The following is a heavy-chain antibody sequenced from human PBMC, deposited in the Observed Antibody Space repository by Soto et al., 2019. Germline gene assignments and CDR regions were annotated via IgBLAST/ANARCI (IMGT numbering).Heavy chain of an antibody. Sequence: KTSETLSLTCTGSGGSISSYYWSWIRQPPGKGLEWIGYIYYSGSTNYNPSLKSRVTISVDTSKNQFSLKLSSVTAADTAVYYCARDADGWFDPWGQGTLVPVSS. CDR2: IYYSGST. CDR1: GGSISSYY. V-gene: IGHV4-59*01. J-gene: IGHJ5*02. CDR3: ARDADGWFDP.